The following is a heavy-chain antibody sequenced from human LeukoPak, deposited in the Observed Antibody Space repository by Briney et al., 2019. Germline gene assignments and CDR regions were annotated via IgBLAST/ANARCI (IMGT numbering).Heavy chain of an antibody. V-gene: IGHV4-4*07. J-gene: IGHJ6*03. D-gene: IGHD3-22*01. CDR3: ARAVTMIVVVITPHYYYYMDV. Sequence: SETLSLTCTVSGGSISSYYWSWIRQPAGKGLEWIGRIYTSGSTNYNPSLKSRVTMSVDTSKNQFSLKLSSVTAADTAVYYCARAVTMIVVVITPHYYYYMDVWGKGTTVTVSS. CDR1: GGSISSYY. CDR2: IYTSGST.